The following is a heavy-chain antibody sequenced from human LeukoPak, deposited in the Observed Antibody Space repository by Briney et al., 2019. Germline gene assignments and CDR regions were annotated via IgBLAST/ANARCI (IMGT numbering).Heavy chain of an antibody. Sequence: GGSLRLSCAASGFTFSSYAMSWVHQAPGKGLEWVSAISGSGGSTYYADSVKGRFTISRDNSKNTLYLQMNSLRAEDTAVYYCAKDLESGSGYYGSGSSGYYYYYYGMDVWGQGTTVTVSS. CDR1: GFTFSSYA. D-gene: IGHD3-10*01. CDR3: AKDLESGSGYYGSGSSGYYYYYYGMDV. J-gene: IGHJ6*02. V-gene: IGHV3-23*01. CDR2: ISGSGGST.